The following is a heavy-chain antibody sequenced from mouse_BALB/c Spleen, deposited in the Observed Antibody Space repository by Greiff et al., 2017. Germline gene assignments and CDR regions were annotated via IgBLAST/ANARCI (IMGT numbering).Heavy chain of an antibody. CDR2: ISTYYGDA. CDR1: GYTFTDYA. Sequence: VQLQQSGAELVRPGVSVKISCKGSGYTFTDYAMHWVKQSHAKSLEWIGVISTYYGDASYNQKFKGKATMTVDKSSSTAYMELARLTSEDSAIYYCVIYYDYDGGNYWGQGTSVTVSS. J-gene: IGHJ4*01. V-gene: IGHV1S137*01. CDR3: VIYYDYDGGNY. D-gene: IGHD2-4*01.